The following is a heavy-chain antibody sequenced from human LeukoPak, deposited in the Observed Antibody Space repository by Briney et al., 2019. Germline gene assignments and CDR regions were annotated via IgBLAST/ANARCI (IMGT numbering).Heavy chain of an antibody. CDR3: ARMDITFFDY. V-gene: IGHV4-59*01. J-gene: IGHJ4*02. CDR1: GCSISSYY. CDR2: IYYSGST. D-gene: IGHD2-2*03. Sequence: PSEALSLTCTGSGCSISSYYWGWLRQPPGKGLEWIGYIYYSGSTNYNPSLQSRVTISVDTSKNQFSLKLSSVTAADTAVYYCARMDITFFDYWGQGTLVTVSS.